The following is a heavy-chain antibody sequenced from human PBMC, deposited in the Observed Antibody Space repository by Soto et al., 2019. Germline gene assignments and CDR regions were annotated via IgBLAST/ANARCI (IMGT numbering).Heavy chain of an antibody. V-gene: IGHV3-23*01. J-gene: IGHJ4*02. D-gene: IGHD3-16*01. CDR2: ISANGDST. Sequence: EVQLLDSGGGLVQPGKSLRLSCAASGFSFDSYAMSWVRQAPGKGLEWVSGISANGDSTNNAESVKGRFTIYRDNSKFTLYLQMNSLRVADTAAYYCAKAGGKGGGSPFGFESWGQGTLVTVSS. CDR3: AKAGGKGGGSPFGFES. CDR1: GFSFDSYA.